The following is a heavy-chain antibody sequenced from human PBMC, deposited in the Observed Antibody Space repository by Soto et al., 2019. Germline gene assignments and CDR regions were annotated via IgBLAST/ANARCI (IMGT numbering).Heavy chain of an antibody. D-gene: IGHD3-3*01. CDR3: AQTSEWLLFEY. Sequence: GDSVKVYCKASGWTFSSYAISWVRQAPGQGLEWMGGIIPIFGTANYAQKFQGRVTITADESTSTAYMELSSLRSEDTAVYYCAQTSEWLLFEYWGQGTLVNVS. CDR1: GWTFSSYA. CDR2: IIPIFGTA. V-gene: IGHV1-69*13. J-gene: IGHJ4*02.